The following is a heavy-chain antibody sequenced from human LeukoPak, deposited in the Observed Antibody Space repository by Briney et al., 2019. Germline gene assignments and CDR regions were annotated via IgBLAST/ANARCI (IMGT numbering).Heavy chain of an antibody. D-gene: IGHD2-2*01. Sequence: PSETLSLTCTVSGGSISSGGYYWSWIRQPPGKGLEWIGYIYHSGSTYYNPSLKSRVTISVDRSKNQFSLKLSSVTAADTAVYYCARQYQLHNLDPWGQGTLVTVSS. CDR1: GGSISSGGYY. CDR3: ARQYQLHNLDP. J-gene: IGHJ5*02. CDR2: IYHSGST. V-gene: IGHV4-30-2*01.